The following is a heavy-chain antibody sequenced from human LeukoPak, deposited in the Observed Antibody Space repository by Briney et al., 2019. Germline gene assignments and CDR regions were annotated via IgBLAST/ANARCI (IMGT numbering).Heavy chain of an antibody. D-gene: IGHD1-14*01. CDR2: TSYDGSDK. V-gene: IGHV3-30*03. CDR3: AARKGAALDY. J-gene: IGHJ4*02. Sequence: GGSLRLSCAASGFTFSNFDMHWVRQAPGKGLEWVAVTSYDGSDKYYADSVKGRFTVSRDNSKNTLYLQMNSLRPEDTAVYYCAARKGAALDYWGQGTLVTVSS. CDR1: GFTFSNFD.